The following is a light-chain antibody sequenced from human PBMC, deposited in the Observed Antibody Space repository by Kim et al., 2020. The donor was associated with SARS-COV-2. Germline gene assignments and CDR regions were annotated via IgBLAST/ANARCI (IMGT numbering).Light chain of an antibody. J-gene: IGLJ3*02. V-gene: IGLV3-21*04. CDR1: HIGSKS. CDR3: QVWDSSSDHRV. CDR2: YDS. Sequence: APGKTASITCGGNHIGSKSVHWYQQKPGQAPVLVIYYDSDRPSGIPARFSGSNSGNTATLTISRVEAGDEADYYCQVWDSSSDHRVFGGGTQLTVL.